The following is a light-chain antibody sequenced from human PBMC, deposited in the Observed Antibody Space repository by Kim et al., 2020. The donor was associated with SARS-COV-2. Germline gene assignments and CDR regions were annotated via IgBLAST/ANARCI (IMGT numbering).Light chain of an antibody. CDR2: GAS. Sequence: PGERPTPPRRASQVVSSTSFAWSQKNPGKAPRLLTYGASRRAPGTPDRFSGSGSGTDFTLTIPRLEPEDFEVYSCKKYSSSPATFGPGTTVDIK. CDR3: KKYSSSPAT. V-gene: IGKV3-20*01. CDR1: QVVSSTS. J-gene: IGKJ1*01.